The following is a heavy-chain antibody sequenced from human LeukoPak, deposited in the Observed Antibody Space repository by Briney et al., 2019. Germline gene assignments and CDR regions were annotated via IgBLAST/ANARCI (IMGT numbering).Heavy chain of an antibody. CDR1: GGSFSGYY. CDR2: INHSGST. D-gene: IGHD2-8*02. J-gene: IGHJ4*02. Sequence: SETLSLTCAVYGGSFSGYYWSWIRQPPGKGLEWIGEINHSGSTNYNPSLKSRVTISADTSKNQFSPKVSSVTAADTAVYYCARVSSGGPRDYFDYWGQGTLVTVSS. CDR3: ARVSSGGPRDYFDY. V-gene: IGHV4-34*01.